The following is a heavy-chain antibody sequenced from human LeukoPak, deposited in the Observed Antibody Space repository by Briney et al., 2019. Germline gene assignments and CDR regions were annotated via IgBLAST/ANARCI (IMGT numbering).Heavy chain of an antibody. J-gene: IGHJ4*02. D-gene: IGHD7-27*01. CDR1: VFTFSSYS. V-gene: IGHV3-21*01. Sequence: GGSLRLSCAASVFTFSSYSMNWVRQAPGKGLEWVSSISSSSSYIYYADSVKGRFTISRDNAKNSLYLQMNSLRAEDTAVYYCARVMNWGYFDYWGQGTLVTVSS. CDR3: ARVMNWGYFDY. CDR2: ISSSSSYI.